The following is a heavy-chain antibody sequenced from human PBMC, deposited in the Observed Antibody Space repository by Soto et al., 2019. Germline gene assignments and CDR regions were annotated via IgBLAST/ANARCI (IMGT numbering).Heavy chain of an antibody. V-gene: IGHV1-18*01. CDR2: ISPYNGNT. CDR1: GYSFTNYI. CDR3: ARDMVTFGGIIALPNY. D-gene: IGHD3-16*02. J-gene: IGHJ4*02. Sequence: QVQLVQSGTEVKKPGTSVKVSCKASGYSFTNYIISWVRQAPGQGLEWMGWISPYNGNTDYAEKFQGRVTMTTDTPTTTGYMELGSLTSDDTAVYYCARDMVTFGGIIALPNYWGQGTLVTVSS.